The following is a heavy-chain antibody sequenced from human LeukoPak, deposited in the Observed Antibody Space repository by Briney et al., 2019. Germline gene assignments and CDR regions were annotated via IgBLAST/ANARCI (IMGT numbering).Heavy chain of an antibody. CDR1: GFTFSSYA. J-gene: IGHJ4*02. CDR2: ISYDGSNK. Sequence: GGSLRLSCAASGFTFSSYAMHWVRQAPGKGLEWVAIISYDGSNKYYADSVKGRFTISRDNSKNTLYLQMNSLRAEDTAVYYCARDTNWNFDYWGQGTLVTVCS. V-gene: IGHV3-30-3*01. D-gene: IGHD1-1*01. CDR3: ARDTNWNFDY.